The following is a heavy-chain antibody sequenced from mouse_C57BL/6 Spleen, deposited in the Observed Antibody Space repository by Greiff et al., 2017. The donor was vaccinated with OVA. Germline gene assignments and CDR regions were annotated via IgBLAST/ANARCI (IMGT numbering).Heavy chain of an antibody. CDR1: GFTFSSYA. CDR3: ARFITTVVYFDY. J-gene: IGHJ2*01. Sequence: EVHLVESGGGLVKPGGSLKLSCAASGFTFSSYAMSWVRQTPEKRLEWVATISDGGSYTYYPDNVKGRFTISRDNAKNNLYLQMSHLKSEDTAMYYCARFITTVVYFDYWGQGTTLTVSS. V-gene: IGHV5-4*01. D-gene: IGHD1-1*01. CDR2: ISDGGSYT.